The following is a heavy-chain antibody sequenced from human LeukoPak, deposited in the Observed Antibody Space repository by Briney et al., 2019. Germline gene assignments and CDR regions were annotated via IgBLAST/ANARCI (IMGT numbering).Heavy chain of an antibody. CDR1: GYSFTSYW. V-gene: IGHV5-51*01. Sequence: PGESLKISCKGSGYSFTSYWIGWVRQMPGKGLEWMGIIYPGDSDTRMSPSFQGQVTISADKSISTAYLQWSSLKASDTAIYYCATHGMSRGVKSGLEYWGQGTLVTVSS. CDR2: IYPGDSDT. CDR3: ATHGMSRGVKSGLEY. J-gene: IGHJ4*02. D-gene: IGHD3-10*01.